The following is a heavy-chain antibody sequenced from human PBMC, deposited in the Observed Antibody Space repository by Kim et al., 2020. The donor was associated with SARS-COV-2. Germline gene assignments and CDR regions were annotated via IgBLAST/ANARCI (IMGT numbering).Heavy chain of an antibody. J-gene: IGHJ5*02. V-gene: IGHV4-31*02. CDR3: ASFIRNYADRNWFDP. Sequence: PSLKSRVTISVDTSKNQFSLKLSSVTAADTAVYYCASFIRNYADRNWFDPWGQGTLVTVSS. D-gene: IGHD4-4*01.